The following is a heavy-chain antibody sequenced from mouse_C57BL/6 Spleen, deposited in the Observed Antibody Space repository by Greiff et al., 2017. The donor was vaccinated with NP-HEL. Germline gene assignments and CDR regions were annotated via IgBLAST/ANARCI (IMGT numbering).Heavy chain of an antibody. CDR1: GYTFTSYW. D-gene: IGHD1-1*01. Sequence: VQLQQPGAELVRPGSSVKLSCKASGYTFTSYWMHWVKQRPIQGLEWIGNIYPSDSETHYNQKFKDKATLTVDKSSSTAYMQLSSLTSEDSAVYYCARSMTTVVAPYFDYWGQGTTLTVSS. CDR2: IYPSDSET. J-gene: IGHJ2*01. CDR3: ARSMTTVVAPYFDY. V-gene: IGHV1-52*01.